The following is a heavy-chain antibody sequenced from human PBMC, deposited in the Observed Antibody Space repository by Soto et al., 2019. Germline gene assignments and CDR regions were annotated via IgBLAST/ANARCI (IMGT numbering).Heavy chain of an antibody. CDR2: IYWDDDK. V-gene: IGHV2-5*02. CDR3: ARTYYDFWSGPRRAYYFDY. Sequence: SGPTLVKPTQTLTLTCTFSGFSLSTSGVGVGWIRQPPGKALEWLALIYWDDDKRYSPSLKSRLTITKDTSKNQVVLTMTNMDPVDTATYYCARTYYDFWSGPRRAYYFDYWGQGTLVTVSS. D-gene: IGHD3-3*01. J-gene: IGHJ4*02. CDR1: GFSLSTSGVG.